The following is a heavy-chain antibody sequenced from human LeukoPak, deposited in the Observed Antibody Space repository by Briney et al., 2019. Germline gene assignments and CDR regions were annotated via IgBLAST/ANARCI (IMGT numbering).Heavy chain of an antibody. D-gene: IGHD2-8*02. CDR2: INYSGST. V-gene: IGHV4-39*07. J-gene: IGHJ4*02. CDR1: GGSISSNIYY. CDR3: ARAESSGVWDGSLDY. Sequence: SETLSLTCSVAGGSISSNIYYWGWIRQPPGKGLEWIGSINYSGSTSHNASLRSRVTISVDTPKNQFSLKLSSVTAADTAVYYCARAESSGVWDGSLDYWGQGTLVTVSS.